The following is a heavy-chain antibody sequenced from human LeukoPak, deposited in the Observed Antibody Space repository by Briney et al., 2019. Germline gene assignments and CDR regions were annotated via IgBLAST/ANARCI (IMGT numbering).Heavy chain of an antibody. CDR3: VKAGYSSTWSHYGMDV. J-gene: IGHJ6*02. D-gene: IGHD2-2*01. CDR1: GFTFTTYG. CDR2: ISNDGRRK. V-gene: IGHV3-30*18. Sequence: GRSLRLSCAASGFTFTTYGMHWVRQAPGKGLDWVAVISNDGRRKYYSDSMKGRFTISRDNSKKTLYLQMNSLRAEDTGLYYCVKAGYSSTWSHYGMDVWGQGTTVTVSS.